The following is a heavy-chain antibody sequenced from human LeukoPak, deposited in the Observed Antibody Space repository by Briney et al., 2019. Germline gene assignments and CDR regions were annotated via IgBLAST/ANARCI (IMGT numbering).Heavy chain of an antibody. V-gene: IGHV3-15*01. J-gene: IGHJ4*02. CDR3: TTHARGEIYFDY. Sequence: GGSLRLFCAASGFPFNNAWMRWARHAPGKGREWVGRIKSKTDGRTTDYAPPVKSKFTISRHDSKNTLYLQVNSLKTEDTAVYYCTTHARGEIYFDYWGQGTLVTVSS. CDR2: IKSKTDGRTT. D-gene: IGHD3-10*01. CDR1: GFPFNNAW.